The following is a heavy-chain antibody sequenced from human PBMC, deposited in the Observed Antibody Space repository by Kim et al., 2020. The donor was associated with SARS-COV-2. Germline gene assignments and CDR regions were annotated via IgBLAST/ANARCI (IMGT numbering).Heavy chain of an antibody. CDR2: IKQDGSEK. CDR1: GFTFSSYW. V-gene: IGHV3-7*01. Sequence: GGSLRLSCAASGFTFSSYWMSWVRQAPGKGLEWVANIKQDGSEKYYVDSVKGRFTISRDNAKNSLYLHMNSLRAEDTAVYYCARAPPPHYDILTGYYQSRGYFDLWGRGTLVTVSS. D-gene: IGHD3-9*01. J-gene: IGHJ2*01. CDR3: ARAPPPHYDILTGYYQSRGYFDL.